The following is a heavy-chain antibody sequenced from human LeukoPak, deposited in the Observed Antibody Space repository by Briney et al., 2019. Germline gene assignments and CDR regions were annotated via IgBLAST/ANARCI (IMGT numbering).Heavy chain of an antibody. J-gene: IGHJ4*02. CDR2: IHYSGGT. CDR1: GGSISTSSFY. CDR3: ARYSAYTTY. D-gene: IGHD4-11*01. Sequence: PSETLSLTFTVSGGSISTSSFYWGWIRQPPGKGLEWIGSIHYSGGTYYNPSLKSGVTISVDTSKNQFSLKVSSVTAADTAVYYSARYSAYTTYWSQGTLVTVSS. V-gene: IGHV4-39*01.